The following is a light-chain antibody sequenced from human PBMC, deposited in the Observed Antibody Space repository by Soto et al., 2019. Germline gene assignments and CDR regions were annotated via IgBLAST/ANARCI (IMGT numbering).Light chain of an antibody. V-gene: IGKV1-5*03. CDR2: KAS. Sequence: DIQMTQSPSTLSASVGDRVTITCRASQSINNNLAWYQQKPGKAPKVLIYKASSLESGVPSRFSGSGSGTEFTLTISSLQPDDFATYYCQQYNSYSWTFGQGNKVEI. CDR1: QSINNN. CDR3: QQYNSYSWT. J-gene: IGKJ1*01.